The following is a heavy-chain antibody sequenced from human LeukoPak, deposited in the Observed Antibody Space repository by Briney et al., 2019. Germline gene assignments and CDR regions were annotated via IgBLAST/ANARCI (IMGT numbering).Heavy chain of an antibody. CDR2: IYYSGTT. V-gene: IGHV4-59*01. Sequence: NPSETLSLTCTVSGVSISSYYWSWIRQPPGKGLEWIGYIYYSGTTNYNHSLKSLVTISVDTSKNQFSLKLSSVTAADTAVYYCARVFYDSSGYYGPDYWYFDLWGRGTLVTVSS. J-gene: IGHJ2*01. CDR3: ARVFYDSSGYYGPDYWYFDL. D-gene: IGHD3-22*01. CDR1: GVSISSYY.